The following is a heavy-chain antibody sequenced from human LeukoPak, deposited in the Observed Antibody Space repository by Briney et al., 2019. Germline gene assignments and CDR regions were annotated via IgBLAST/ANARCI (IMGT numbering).Heavy chain of an antibody. CDR1: GYTFTSYD. V-gene: IGHV1-8*01. J-gene: IGHJ5*02. CDR3: ARGRYCSSISCWYQWFDP. D-gene: IGHD2-2*01. Sequence: ASVKVSCKAPGYTFTSYDINWVRQATGQGLEWMGWMKPDSGNAGYAQKFQGRVTMTRNTSTSTAYMELSSLRSEDTAVYYCARGRYCSSISCWYQWFDPWGQGTLVTVSS. CDR2: MKPDSGNA.